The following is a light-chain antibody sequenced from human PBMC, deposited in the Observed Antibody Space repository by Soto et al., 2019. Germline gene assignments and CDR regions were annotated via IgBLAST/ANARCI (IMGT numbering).Light chain of an antibody. J-gene: IGKJ1*01. V-gene: IGKV3-15*01. CDR3: QQYNNWPPWT. Sequence: IVLTQSPATLSLSPGARATLSCGASQSVSSSYLAWYQQKPGQAPRLLIYGASTRATGIPARFSGSGSGTEFTLTISSLQSEDFAVYYCQQYNNWPPWTFGQGPKVDI. CDR2: GAS. CDR1: QSVSSSY.